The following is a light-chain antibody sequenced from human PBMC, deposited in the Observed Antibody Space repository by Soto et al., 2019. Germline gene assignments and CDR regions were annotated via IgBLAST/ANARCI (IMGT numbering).Light chain of an antibody. CDR3: EQYHNLLLS. Sequence: DIQMTQYPSSLSASVGDRVTISCQATEDISNFLNWYQQKPGKAPKLLIYDASNLEAGVPSRFSGGGSGTHFTLTISILQPEDFATYYCEQYHNLLLSFGGGTKVDIK. J-gene: IGKJ4*01. CDR2: DAS. CDR1: EDISNF. V-gene: IGKV1-33*01.